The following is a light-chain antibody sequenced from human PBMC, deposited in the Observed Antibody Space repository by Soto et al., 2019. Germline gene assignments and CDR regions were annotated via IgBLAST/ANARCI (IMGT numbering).Light chain of an antibody. Sequence: DIQMTQSPSTLSGSVGDRVTITCRASQTISSWLAWYQQKPGKGPKLLIHAASTLQSGVPLRFSGSGSGTEFTLTISSLQPEDFATYYCLQLNSYPLTFGGGTEVEIK. CDR2: AAS. CDR1: QTISSW. CDR3: LQLNSYPLT. V-gene: IGKV1-9*01. J-gene: IGKJ4*01.